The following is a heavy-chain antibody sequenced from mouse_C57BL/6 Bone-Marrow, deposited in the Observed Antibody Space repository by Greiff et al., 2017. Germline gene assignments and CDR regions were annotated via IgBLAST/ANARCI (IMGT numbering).Heavy chain of an antibody. J-gene: IGHJ2*01. Sequence: QVQLQQSGAELVKPGASVKISCKASGYAFSSYWMNWVKQRPGKGLEWIGQIYPGDGDTNYNGKFKGKATLTADKSSSTAYMQLSSLTSEDSAVYFCARSPPITTVVARDYWGQVTTLTVSS. V-gene: IGHV1-80*01. D-gene: IGHD1-1*01. CDR3: ARSPPITTVVARDY. CDR1: GYAFSSYW. CDR2: IYPGDGDT.